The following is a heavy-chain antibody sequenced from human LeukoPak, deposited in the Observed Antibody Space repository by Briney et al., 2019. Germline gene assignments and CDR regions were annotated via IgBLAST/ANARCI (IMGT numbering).Heavy chain of an antibody. V-gene: IGHV4-59*11. D-gene: IGHD3-22*01. CDR2: IYYSGST. CDR1: GGSISSHY. CDR3: ARVTYYYDSSGLFDY. Sequence: PSETLSLTCTVSGGSISSHYWSWIRQPPGKGLEWIGCIYYSGSTNYNPSLKSRVTISVDTSNNQFSLKLSSVTAADTAVYYCARVTYYYDSSGLFDYWGQGTLVTVSS. J-gene: IGHJ4*02.